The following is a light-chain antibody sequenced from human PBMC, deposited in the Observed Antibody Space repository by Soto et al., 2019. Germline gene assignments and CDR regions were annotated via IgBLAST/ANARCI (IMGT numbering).Light chain of an antibody. J-gene: IGKJ1*01. CDR2: AAS. CDR1: QSISSY. CDR3: QQSYSTPWT. Sequence: DIQMTQSPSSLSASVGDRVTITCRASQSISSYLNWYQQKPGKAPKLLIYAASSLQSGVPSRFSGSGSGTEFTLTINSLQPEDFATYYCQQSYSTPWTFGQGTKVEIK. V-gene: IGKV1-39*01.